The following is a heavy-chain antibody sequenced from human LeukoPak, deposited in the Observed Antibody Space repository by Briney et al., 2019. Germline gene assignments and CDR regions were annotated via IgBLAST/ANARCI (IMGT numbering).Heavy chain of an antibody. CDR2: IYYSGST. D-gene: IGHD6-19*01. CDR1: GGSISSSSYY. Sequence: SETLSLTCTVSGGSISSSSYYWGWIRQPPGKGLEWIGSIYYSGSTYYNPSLKSRVTISVDTSKYQFSLKLSSVTAADTAVYYCARLTIMAVAGTSDYWGQGTLVTVSS. V-gene: IGHV4-39*01. J-gene: IGHJ4*02. CDR3: ARLTIMAVAGTSDY.